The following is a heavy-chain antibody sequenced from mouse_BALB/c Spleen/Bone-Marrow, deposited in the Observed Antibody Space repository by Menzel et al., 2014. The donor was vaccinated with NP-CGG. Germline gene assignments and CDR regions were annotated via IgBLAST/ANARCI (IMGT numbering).Heavy chain of an antibody. D-gene: IGHD1-2*01. Sequence: EVMLVESGVGLVQPGGSRQLSCAASGFTFSSLGMHWVRQAPEKGLEWVAYISSGRSTFYYAVQVKVRLTISRGNPKNTLFLQMTSLRSEDTAVYYCARSLLRFSCTMDYWGQGTPVTISS. CDR2: ISSGRSTF. V-gene: IGHV5-17*02. CDR1: GFTFSSLG. J-gene: IGHJ4*01. CDR3: ARSLLRFSCTMDY.